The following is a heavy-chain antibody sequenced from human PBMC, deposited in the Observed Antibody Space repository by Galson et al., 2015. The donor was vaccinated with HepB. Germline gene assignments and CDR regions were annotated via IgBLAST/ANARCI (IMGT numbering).Heavy chain of an antibody. Sequence: SLRLSCAASGFTFSSYSMNWVRQAPGKGLEWVSSISSSSSYIYYADSVKGRFTISRDNAKNSLYLQMNSLRAEDTAVYYCARARSGIVGAMDVWGKGTTVTVSS. CDR2: ISSSSSYI. V-gene: IGHV3-21*01. D-gene: IGHD1-26*01. CDR1: GFTFSSYS. CDR3: ARARSGIVGAMDV. J-gene: IGHJ6*04.